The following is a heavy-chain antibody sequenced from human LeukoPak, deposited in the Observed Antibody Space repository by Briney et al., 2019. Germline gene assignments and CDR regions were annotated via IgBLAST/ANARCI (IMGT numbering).Heavy chain of an antibody. V-gene: IGHV4-34*01. CDR2: INHSGST. CDR3: ARRPRYYDFLKLYP. J-gene: IGHJ5*02. CDR1: GGSFSGYY. D-gene: IGHD3-9*01. Sequence: SETLSLTCAVYGGSFSGYYRSWIRQPPGKGLEWIGEINHSGSTNYNPSLKSRVTIAVDTSKNQFSLKLSSVTAADTAVYYCARRPRYYDFLKLYPWGQGTLVTVSS.